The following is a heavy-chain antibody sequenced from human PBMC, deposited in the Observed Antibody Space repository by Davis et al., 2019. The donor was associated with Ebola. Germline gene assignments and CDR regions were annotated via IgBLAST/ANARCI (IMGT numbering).Heavy chain of an antibody. CDR3: GSPVVA. CDR2: ISSSSTTI. J-gene: IGHJ4*02. D-gene: IGHD2-15*01. Sequence: PGGSLRLSCAASGFTFSTYSMNWVRQAPGKGLEWVSYISSSSTTIYYADSVRGRFTISRDNAKNTLYLQMNSLRAEDTAVYYCGSPVVAWGQGTLVTVSS. V-gene: IGHV3-48*04. CDR1: GFTFSTYS.